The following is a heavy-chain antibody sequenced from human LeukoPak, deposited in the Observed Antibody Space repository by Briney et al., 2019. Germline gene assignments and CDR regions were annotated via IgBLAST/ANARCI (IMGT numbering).Heavy chain of an antibody. CDR2: IYSGGST. CDR1: GFTVSSNY. D-gene: IGHD6-19*01. J-gene: IGHJ4*02. CDR3: AKETTPIAVAGISTTDY. Sequence: GGSLRLSCAASGFTVSSNYMSWVRQAPGKGLEWGSVIYSGGSTYYADSVKGRFTISRDNSKYTLYLQMNSLRAEDTAVYYCAKETTPIAVAGISTTDYWGQGTLVTVSS. V-gene: IGHV3-53*01.